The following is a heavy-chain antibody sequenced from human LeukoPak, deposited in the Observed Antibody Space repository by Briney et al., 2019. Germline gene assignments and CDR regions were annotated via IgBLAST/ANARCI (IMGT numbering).Heavy chain of an antibody. CDR2: IIPIFGTA. D-gene: IGHD6-6*01. J-gene: IGHJ6*03. CDR3: ARGGSSPGDYYMDV. CDR1: GGTFSSYA. Sequence: SVKVSCKATGGTFSSYAISWVRQAPGQGLEWMGGIIPIFGTANYAQKFQGRVTITTDESTSTAYMELSSLRSEDTAVYYCARGGSSPGDYYMDVWGKGTTVTVSS. V-gene: IGHV1-69*05.